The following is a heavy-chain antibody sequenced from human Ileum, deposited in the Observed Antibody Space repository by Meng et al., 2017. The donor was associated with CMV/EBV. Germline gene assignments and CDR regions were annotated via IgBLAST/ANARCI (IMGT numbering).Heavy chain of an antibody. J-gene: IGHJ2*01. Sequence: QGQPGQSGAGVKKPGASVKVSCKASGYTFISYYMHWVRQAPGQGLEWMGLINPNGGSTGYAQKFQGRVTMTRDTSTGTVYMELSSLRSEDTAVYYCARTGDAGYFDLWGRGTLVTVSS. CDR3: ARTGDAGYFDL. V-gene: IGHV1-46*01. CDR2: INPNGGST. CDR1: GYTFISYY. D-gene: IGHD7-27*01.